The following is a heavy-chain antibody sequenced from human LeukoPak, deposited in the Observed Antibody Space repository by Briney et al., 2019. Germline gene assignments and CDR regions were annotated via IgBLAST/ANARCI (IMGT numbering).Heavy chain of an antibody. J-gene: IGHJ4*02. V-gene: IGHV5-10-1*01. CDR1: GYIFTSYW. Sequence: GESLKISCKGSGYIFTSYWITWVRQMPGKGLEWMGMIDPTDSYTNYSPSFQGHVTISTDKSISTAYLQWSSLKASDTAIYYCARRGRSSSNFDFWGQGTLDTVSS. D-gene: IGHD6-6*01. CDR2: IDPTDSYT. CDR3: ARRGRSSSNFDF.